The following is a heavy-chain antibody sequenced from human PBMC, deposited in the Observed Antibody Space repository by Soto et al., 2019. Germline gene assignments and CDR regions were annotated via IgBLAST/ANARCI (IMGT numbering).Heavy chain of an antibody. Sequence: QLQLQESGSGLVKPSQTLSLTCAVSGGSISSGGYSWSWIRQPPGKGLEWIGYIYHSGSTYYNPSLKSRVTISVARSKNQFSLKLSSVSAADRAGYYCASGQQLVRNYWGQGTLVTVAS. CDR1: GGSISSGGYS. CDR2: IYHSGST. CDR3: ASGQQLVRNY. D-gene: IGHD6-13*01. V-gene: IGHV4-30-2*01. J-gene: IGHJ4*02.